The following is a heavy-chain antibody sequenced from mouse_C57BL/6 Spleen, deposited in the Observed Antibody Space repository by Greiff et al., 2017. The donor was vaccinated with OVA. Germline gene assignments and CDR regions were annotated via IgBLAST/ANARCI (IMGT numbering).Heavy chain of an antibody. CDR3: ARGGDYDEAD. J-gene: IGHJ3*01. V-gene: IGHV1-54*01. D-gene: IGHD2-4*01. Sequence: VQLQQSGAELVRPGTSVKVSCKASGYAFTNYLIEWVQQRPGQGLEWIGVINPGSGGTNYNEKFQGKATLTADKSSSTAYMQLSSLTSEDAAVYFCARGGDYDEADWGQGTLVTVSA. CDR2: INPGSGGT. CDR1: GYAFTNYL.